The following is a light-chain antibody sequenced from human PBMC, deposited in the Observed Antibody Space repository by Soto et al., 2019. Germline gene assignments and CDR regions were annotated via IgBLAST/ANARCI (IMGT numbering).Light chain of an antibody. Sequence: AIRMTQSPSSFSASTGDRVTITCRASQGLSSYLVWYQQKPGKDPKLLIYAASTLQSGVPSRFSGSGSGTDFNLTISSLQSEDLATYYFQQYYSYPWTFGQGTKVEIK. J-gene: IGKJ1*01. V-gene: IGKV1-8*01. CDR2: AAS. CDR3: QQYYSYPWT. CDR1: QGLSSY.